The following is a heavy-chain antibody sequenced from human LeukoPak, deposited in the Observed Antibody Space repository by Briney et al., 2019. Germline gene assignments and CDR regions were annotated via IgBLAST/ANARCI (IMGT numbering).Heavy chain of an antibody. CDR2: ISSNGGST. CDR3: ARLQLVRAFDI. Sequence: GGSLRLSCAASGFTFISYAMHWVRQAPGKGLEYVSAISSNGGSTYYANSVKGRFTISRDNSKNTLYLQMGSLRAEDMAVYYCARLQLVRAFDIWGQGTMVTVSS. J-gene: IGHJ3*02. D-gene: IGHD6-13*01. V-gene: IGHV3-64*01. CDR1: GFTFISYA.